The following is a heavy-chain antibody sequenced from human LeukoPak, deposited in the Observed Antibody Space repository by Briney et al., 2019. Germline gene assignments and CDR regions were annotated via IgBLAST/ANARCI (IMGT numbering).Heavy chain of an antibody. CDR2: MNPNSGNT. J-gene: IGHJ4*02. D-gene: IGHD3-22*01. Sequence: GASVKVSGKASGYTFTSYDINWVRQATGQGLEWMGWMNPNSGNTGYAQKFQGRVTMTRNTSISTAYMELSSLRSEDTAVYYCARGSRYYDSSGYYYSFDYWGQGTLVTVSS. V-gene: IGHV1-8*01. CDR3: ARGSRYYDSSGYYYSFDY. CDR1: GYTFTSYD.